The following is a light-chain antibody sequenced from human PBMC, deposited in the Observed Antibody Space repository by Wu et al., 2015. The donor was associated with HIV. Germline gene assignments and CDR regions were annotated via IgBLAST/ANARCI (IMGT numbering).Light chain of an antibody. V-gene: IGKV3-11*01. J-gene: IGKJ5*01. CDR1: QSVYGR. CDR2: DAS. CDR3: QQRSKWPLT. Sequence: ELVLTQSPATLSLFPGERATLSCRASQSVYGRIVWYQQKPGQAPRPLIYDASNRVTGIPARFRGSGSGTDFTLTITSLEPEDFAVYYCQQRSKWPLTFGQGTRLEIK.